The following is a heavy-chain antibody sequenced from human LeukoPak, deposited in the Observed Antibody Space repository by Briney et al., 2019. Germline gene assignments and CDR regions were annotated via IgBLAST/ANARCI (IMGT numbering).Heavy chain of an antibody. Sequence: GGSLRLSCAASGFTFSSYGMHWVRQAPGKGLEWVAVIWYDGSNKYYADSVKGRFTISRDNSKNTLYLQTNSLRAEDTAVYYCAKDRCIAARLSFCYFDYWGQGTLVTVSS. V-gene: IGHV3-30*02. CDR1: GFTFSSYG. D-gene: IGHD6-6*01. CDR2: IWYDGSNK. CDR3: AKDRCIAARLSFCYFDY. J-gene: IGHJ4*02.